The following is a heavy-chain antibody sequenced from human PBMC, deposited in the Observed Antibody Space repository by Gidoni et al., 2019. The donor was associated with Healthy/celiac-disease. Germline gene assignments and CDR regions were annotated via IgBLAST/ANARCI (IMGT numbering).Heavy chain of an antibody. Sequence: EVQLVESGGGLVKPGRSLRLSCTASGFTFGDYAMSWFRQAPGKGLEWVGFIRSKAYGGSTEYAASVKGRFTISRDDSKSIAYLQMNSLKTEDTAVYYCTRENDFWSGKSYYYGMDVWGQGTTVTVSS. CDR2: IRSKAYGGST. J-gene: IGHJ6*02. CDR3: TRENDFWSGKSYYYGMDV. V-gene: IGHV3-49*05. D-gene: IGHD3-3*01. CDR1: GFTFGDYA.